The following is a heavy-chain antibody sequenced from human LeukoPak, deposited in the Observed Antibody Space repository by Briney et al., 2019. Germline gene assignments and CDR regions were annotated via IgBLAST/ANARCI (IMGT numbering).Heavy chain of an antibody. D-gene: IGHD2-2*01. Sequence: GGSLRLSCAASGFTFSDHYMDWVRQAPGKGLEWVGRTRNKANSYTTEYAASVKGRFTISRADSANSLYLQMNSLKTEDTAVYYCARVRYCSSTTCRGDFDIWGQGTMVTVSS. CDR1: GFTFSDHY. J-gene: IGHJ3*02. CDR3: ARVRYCSSTTCRGDFDI. CDR2: TRNKANSYTT. V-gene: IGHV3-72*01.